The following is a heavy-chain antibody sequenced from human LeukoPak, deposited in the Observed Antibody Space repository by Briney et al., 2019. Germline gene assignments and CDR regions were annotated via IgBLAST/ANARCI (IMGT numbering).Heavy chain of an antibody. D-gene: IGHD3-22*01. CDR1: GYTFTSYG. CDR3: ARDSRGYYYDSSGWFDP. CDR2: INPNSGGT. V-gene: IGHV1-2*02. J-gene: IGHJ5*02. Sequence: GASVKVSCKASGYTFTSYGISWVRQAPGQGLEWMGWINPNSGGTNYAQKFQGRVTMTRDTTISTAYMELSRLRSDDTAVYYCARDSRGYYYDSSGWFDPWGQGTLVTVSS.